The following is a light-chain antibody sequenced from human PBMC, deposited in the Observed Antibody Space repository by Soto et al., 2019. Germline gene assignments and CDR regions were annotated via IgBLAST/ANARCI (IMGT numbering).Light chain of an antibody. CDR3: QQYDFWPPLT. CDR2: GAS. J-gene: IGKJ4*01. V-gene: IGKV3-15*01. Sequence: EIVMTQSPATLSVAPGDRATLSCRASQSVSSNLAWYQQKPGQAPRLLIYGASTRATGIPARFSGSGSGTEFTLTISSLQSEDFAVYYCQQYDFWPPLTFGGGTNVEIK. CDR1: QSVSSN.